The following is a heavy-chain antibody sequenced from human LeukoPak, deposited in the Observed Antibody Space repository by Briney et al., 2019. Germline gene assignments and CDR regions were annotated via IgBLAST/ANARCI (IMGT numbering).Heavy chain of an antibody. Sequence: RSGGSLRLSCAASGFTFSSYWMSWVRQGPGKGLEWVANIKQDGSENYYVDSVKGRFTISRDNAKNSLYLQTNSLRAEATAVHYCAILYCSSTSCYGMDRYFDLWGRGTLVTVSS. D-gene: IGHD2-2*01. V-gene: IGHV3-7*01. J-gene: IGHJ2*01. CDR1: GFTFSSYW. CDR2: IKQDGSEN. CDR3: AILYCSSTSCYGMDRYFDL.